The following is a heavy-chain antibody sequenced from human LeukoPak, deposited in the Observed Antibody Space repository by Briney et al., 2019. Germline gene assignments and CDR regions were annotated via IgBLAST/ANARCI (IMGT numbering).Heavy chain of an antibody. D-gene: IGHD3-9*01. CDR1: GFTFSSYA. CDR3: AKGYYDILTGYLPDYYYYGMDV. V-gene: IGHV3-23*01. Sequence: PGGSLRLSCAASGFTFSSYAMSWVRQAPGKGLEWVSAISGSGGSTYYADSVNGRFTISRDNSKNTLYLQMNSLRAEDTAVYYCAKGYYDILTGYLPDYYYYGMDVWGQGTTVTVSS. J-gene: IGHJ6*02. CDR2: ISGSGGST.